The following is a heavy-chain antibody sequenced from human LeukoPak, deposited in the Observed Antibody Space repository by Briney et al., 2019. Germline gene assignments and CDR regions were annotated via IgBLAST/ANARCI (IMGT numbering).Heavy chain of an antibody. Sequence: GGSLRLSCAASGFLFSNYAMRWVRQSQGKGLEWASTISASGAGTYYPESVKGRFTISRDNSKNTLYLQMNSLRVEDTAVYFCAKTPDVVIEVVGTTFDSWGQGTLVTVS. V-gene: IGHV3-23*01. CDR1: GFLFSNYA. J-gene: IGHJ4*02. CDR2: ISASGAGT. D-gene: IGHD1-1*01. CDR3: AKTPDVVIEVVGTTFDS.